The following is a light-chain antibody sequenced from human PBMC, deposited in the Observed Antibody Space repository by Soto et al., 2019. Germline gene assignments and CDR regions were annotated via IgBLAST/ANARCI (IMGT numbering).Light chain of an antibody. J-gene: IGKJ1*01. V-gene: IGKV1-13*02. CDR1: QGIGSA. CDR3: QQSYRSPWT. CDR2: DAS. Sequence: AIQLTQSPSSLSASVGDRVTITCRASQGIGSALAWYQQKPGKAPKLLIYDASSLESGVPSRFSGSGSGTDFTLTISSLQPEDFATYFCQQSYRSPWTFGQGTKVEIK.